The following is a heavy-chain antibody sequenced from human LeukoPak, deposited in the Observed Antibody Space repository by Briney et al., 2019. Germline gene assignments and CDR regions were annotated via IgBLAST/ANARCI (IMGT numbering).Heavy chain of an antibody. Sequence: ASVKVSCKASGYTFTSYDINWVRQATGQGREWMGWMNPNSGNTGYAQKFQGRVTITRNTPISTAYMELSSLISEDTAVYYCARGRTPAAFDIWGQGTMVTVSS. CDR1: GYTFTSYD. D-gene: IGHD1-1*01. J-gene: IGHJ3*02. CDR3: ARGRTPAAFDI. V-gene: IGHV1-8*03. CDR2: MNPNSGNT.